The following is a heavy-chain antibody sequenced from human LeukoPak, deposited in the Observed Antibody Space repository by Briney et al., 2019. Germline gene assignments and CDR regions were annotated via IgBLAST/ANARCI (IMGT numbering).Heavy chain of an antibody. CDR3: ARWAVAGTFDY. CDR1: GFTFSDYY. CDR2: ISSSGSTI. D-gene: IGHD6-19*01. J-gene: IGHJ4*02. V-gene: IGHV3-11*01. Sequence: GGSLRLSCAASGFTFSDYYMSWIRRAPGKGLEWISYISSSGSTIYYADSVRGRFTISRDNAKNSLYLQMNSLRAEDTAVYYCARWAVAGTFDYWGQGTLVTVSS.